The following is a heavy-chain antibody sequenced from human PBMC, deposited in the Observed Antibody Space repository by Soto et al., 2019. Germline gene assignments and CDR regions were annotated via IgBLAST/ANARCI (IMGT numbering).Heavy chain of an antibody. J-gene: IGHJ4*02. V-gene: IGHV1-3*01. Sequence: QVQLVQSGAEVKKPGASVKVSCKASGYTFTSYAMHWVRQDPGQRLEWMGWINAGNGNTKYSQKFQGRVTITRDTSAGTAYMELSSLRSEDTAVYYCASTQQQLVTADCWGQGTLVTVSS. D-gene: IGHD6-13*01. CDR2: INAGNGNT. CDR3: ASTQQQLVTADC. CDR1: GYTFTSYA.